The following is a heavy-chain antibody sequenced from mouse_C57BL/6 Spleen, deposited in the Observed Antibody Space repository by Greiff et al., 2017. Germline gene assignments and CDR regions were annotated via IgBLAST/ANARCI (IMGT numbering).Heavy chain of an antibody. CDR3: ARYDGYYPPYAMDY. V-gene: IGHV1-72*01. CDR2: IDPNSGGT. J-gene: IGHJ4*01. CDR1: GYTFTSYW. D-gene: IGHD2-3*01. Sequence: QVQLQQPGAELVKPGASVKLSCKASGYTFTSYWMHWVKQRPGRGLEWIGRIDPNSGGTKYNEKFKSKATLTVDKPSSTAYMQVSSLTSEDSAVYYCARYDGYYPPYAMDYWGQGTSVTVSS.